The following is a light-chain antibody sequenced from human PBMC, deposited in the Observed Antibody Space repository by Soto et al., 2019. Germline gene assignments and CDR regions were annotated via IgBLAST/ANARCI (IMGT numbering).Light chain of an antibody. CDR2: EGS. V-gene: IGLV2-23*01. CDR1: SSDVGSYNL. Sequence: QSALTQPASVSGSPGQSITISCTGTSSDVGSYNLVSWYQQHPGKAPKLMIYEGSKRPSGVSNRFSGSKSGNTASLTLSGLQAEYEADYYCCSYAGSSSHVVFGGGTKLTVL. CDR3: CSYAGSSSHVV. J-gene: IGLJ2*01.